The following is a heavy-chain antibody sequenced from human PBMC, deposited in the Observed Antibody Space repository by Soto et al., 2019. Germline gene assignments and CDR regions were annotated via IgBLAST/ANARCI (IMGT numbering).Heavy chain of an antibody. Sequence: EVQLVESGGGLVQPGGSLRLSCAASGFTFSSYWMHWVRQAPEKGLVWVSRINSDGSRISYADSVKGRFTISRDNAKNTLYLQMNSLRAEDTAVYYCAVAVAGPTAIGYWGQGTLVTVSS. J-gene: IGHJ4*02. CDR3: AVAVAGPTAIGY. CDR2: INSDGSRI. D-gene: IGHD6-19*01. V-gene: IGHV3-74*01. CDR1: GFTFSSYW.